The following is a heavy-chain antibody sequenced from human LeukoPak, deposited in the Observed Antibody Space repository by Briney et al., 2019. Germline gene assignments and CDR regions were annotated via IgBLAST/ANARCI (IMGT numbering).Heavy chain of an antibody. CDR2: IYYSGST. V-gene: IGHV4-59*11. CDR3: ARGTHRGYSYGYDY. J-gene: IGHJ4*02. CDR1: GGSISIHY. D-gene: IGHD5-18*01. Sequence: PSETLSLTCTVSGGSISIHYWTWIRQPPGKGLEWIGYIYYSGSTNYNPSLKSRVTISVDTSKNQFSPKLTSVTAADTAVYYCARGTHRGYSYGYDYWGQGTLVIVSS.